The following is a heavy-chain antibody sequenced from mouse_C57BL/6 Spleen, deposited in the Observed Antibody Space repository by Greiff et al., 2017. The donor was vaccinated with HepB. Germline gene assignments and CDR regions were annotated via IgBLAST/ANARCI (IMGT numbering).Heavy chain of an antibody. CDR3: ARDRELRPYFDY. D-gene: IGHD3-2*02. CDR2: ISDGGSYT. V-gene: IGHV5-4*01. CDR1: GFTFSSYA. J-gene: IGHJ2*01. Sequence: DVKLVESGGGLVKPGGSLKLSCAASGFTFSSYAMSWVRQTPEKRLEWVATISDGGSYTYYPDNVKGRFTISRDNAKNNLYLQMSHLKSEDTAMYYCARDRELRPYFDYWGQGTTLTVSS.